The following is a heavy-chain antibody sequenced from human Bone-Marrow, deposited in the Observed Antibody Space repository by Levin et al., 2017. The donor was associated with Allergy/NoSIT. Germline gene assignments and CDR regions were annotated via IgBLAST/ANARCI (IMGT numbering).Heavy chain of an antibody. J-gene: IGHJ4*02. D-gene: IGHD3-22*01. V-gene: IGHV3-23*01. Sequence: GESLKISCAASGFAFSSYAMAWIRQAPGMGLEWVSAISGGVGSTYYAESVKGRFTISRDNSKNTLYLQINSLRAEDTAIYYCAKVGGSSGYYPDYWGQGTLVAVSS. CDR2: ISGGVGST. CDR3: AKVGGSSGYYPDY. CDR1: GFAFSSYA.